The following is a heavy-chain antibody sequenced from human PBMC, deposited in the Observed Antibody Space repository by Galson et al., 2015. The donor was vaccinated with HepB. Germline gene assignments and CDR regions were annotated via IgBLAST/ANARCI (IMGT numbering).Heavy chain of an antibody. D-gene: IGHD3-10*01. Sequence: SLRLSCAASGFTFSSYAMHWVRQAPGKGLEWVAVISYDGSNKYYADSVKGRFTISRDNSKNTLYLQMNSLRAEDTAVYYCARGLSPYYYGSGSTYYYYGMDVWGQGTTVTVSS. J-gene: IGHJ6*02. CDR1: GFTFSSYA. CDR3: ARGLSPYYYGSGSTYYYYGMDV. V-gene: IGHV3-30*04. CDR2: ISYDGSNK.